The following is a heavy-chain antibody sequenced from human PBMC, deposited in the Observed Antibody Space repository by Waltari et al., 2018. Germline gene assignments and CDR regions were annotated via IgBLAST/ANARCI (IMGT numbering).Heavy chain of an antibody. J-gene: IGHJ4*02. CDR3: ARDAPFAIDY. D-gene: IGHD2-2*02. CDR1: GYSIRSGYY. V-gene: IGHV4-38-2*02. CDR2: IYHSGST. Sequence: QVQLQESGPGLVKPSETLSLTCTVSGYSIRSGYYWGWIRQPPGKGLEWIGSIYHSGSTYYNPSLKSRVTISVDTSKNQFSLKLSSVTAADTAVYYCARDAPFAIDYWGQGTLVTVSS.